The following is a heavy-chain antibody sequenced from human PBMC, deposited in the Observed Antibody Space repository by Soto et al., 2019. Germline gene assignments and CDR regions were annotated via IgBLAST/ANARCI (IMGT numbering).Heavy chain of an antibody. CDR3: ARDLLGDYGGQSTPKHKYFDY. CDR1: GYTFTSYG. CDR2: ISAYNGNT. V-gene: IGHV1-18*01. Sequence: ASVKVSCKASGYTFTSYGISWVRQAPGQGLEWMGWISAYNGNTNYAQKLQGRVTMTTDTSTSTAYMELRSLRSDDTAVYYCARDLLGDYGGQSTPKHKYFDYWGQGTLVTVSS. J-gene: IGHJ4*02. D-gene: IGHD2-21*01.